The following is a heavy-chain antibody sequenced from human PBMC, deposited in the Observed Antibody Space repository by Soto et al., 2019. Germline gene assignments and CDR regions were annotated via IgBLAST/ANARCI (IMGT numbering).Heavy chain of an antibody. D-gene: IGHD2-15*01. Sequence: QLQLQESGPGLVKPSETLSLTCTVSGGSISSSSYYWGWIRQPPGKGLEWIGSIYYSGSTYYNPSLKSRVTISVDTAKNQFSLRLSSVTAADTAVYYCARRVGGWFDPWGQGTLVTVSS. CDR1: GGSISSSSYY. CDR2: IYYSGST. J-gene: IGHJ5*02. V-gene: IGHV4-39*01. CDR3: ARRVGGWFDP.